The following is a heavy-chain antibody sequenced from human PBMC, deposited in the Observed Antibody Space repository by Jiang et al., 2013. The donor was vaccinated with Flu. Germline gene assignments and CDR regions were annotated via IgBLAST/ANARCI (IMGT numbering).Heavy chain of an antibody. D-gene: IGHD3-3*01. J-gene: IGHJ6*02. V-gene: IGHV1-18*01. CDR3: ARAVSNGYYYGMDV. Sequence: QGLEWMGWISAYNGNTNYAQKLQGRVTMTTDTSTSTAYMELRSLRSDDTAVYYCARAVSNGYYYGMDVWGQGTTVTVSS. CDR2: ISAYNGNT.